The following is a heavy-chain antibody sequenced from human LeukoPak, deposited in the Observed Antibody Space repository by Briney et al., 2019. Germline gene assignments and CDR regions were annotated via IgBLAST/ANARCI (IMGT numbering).Heavy chain of an antibody. CDR2: INHSGST. D-gene: IGHD1-26*01. Sequence: SETLSLTCAVYGGSFSGYYWSWIRQPPGKGLEWIGEINHSGSTNYNPSLKSRVTISVDTSKNQFSLKLSSVTAADTAVYYCARGWELLRPFHYWGQGTLVTVSS. V-gene: IGHV4-34*01. CDR1: GGSFSGYY. CDR3: ARGWELLRPFHY. J-gene: IGHJ4*02.